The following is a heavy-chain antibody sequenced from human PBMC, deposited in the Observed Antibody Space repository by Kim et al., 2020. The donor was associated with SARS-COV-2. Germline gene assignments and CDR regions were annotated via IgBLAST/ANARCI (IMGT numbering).Heavy chain of an antibody. J-gene: IGHJ6*02. D-gene: IGHD3-9*01. Sequence: GGSLRLSCAASGFTFSSYSMNWVRQAPGKGLEWVSYISSSSSTIYYADSVKGRFTISRDNAKNSLYLQMNSLRDEDTAVYYCGSGGSGWFLTGYYYGMDVWGQGTTVNVSS. CDR1: GFTFSSYS. CDR3: GSGGSGWFLTGYYYGMDV. CDR2: ISSSSSTI. V-gene: IGHV3-48*02.